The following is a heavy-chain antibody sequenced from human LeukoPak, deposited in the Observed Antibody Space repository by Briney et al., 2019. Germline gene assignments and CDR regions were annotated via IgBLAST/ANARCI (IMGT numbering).Heavy chain of an antibody. D-gene: IGHD3-22*01. V-gene: IGHV4-30-2*01. CDR2: IYHSGST. Sequence: SQTLSLTCALSGGSISSGGYSWTWIRQPPGKDLEWIGYIYHSGSTYYTPSLKSRVTISVARSKNQFSLKLSSVTAADTAVYYCARGGWDSSGTFDYWGQGTLVTVSS. CDR1: GGSISSGGYS. J-gene: IGHJ4*02. CDR3: ARGGWDSSGTFDY.